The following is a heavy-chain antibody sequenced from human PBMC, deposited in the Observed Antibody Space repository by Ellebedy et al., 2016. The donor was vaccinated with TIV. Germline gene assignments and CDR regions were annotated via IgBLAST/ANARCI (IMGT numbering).Heavy chain of an antibody. V-gene: IGHV4-30-4*01. Sequence: SETLSLTCTVSGGSISSADHYWSWIRQPPGKGLEWIGFIYYSGSTYYNPSLKSRVTISVVTSKNQFSLKLSSVTAADTAVYYCAIYYDSSGTLGAFDYWGQGTLVTVSS. CDR3: AIYYDSSGTLGAFDY. J-gene: IGHJ4*02. D-gene: IGHD3-22*01. CDR2: IYYSGST. CDR1: GGSISSADHY.